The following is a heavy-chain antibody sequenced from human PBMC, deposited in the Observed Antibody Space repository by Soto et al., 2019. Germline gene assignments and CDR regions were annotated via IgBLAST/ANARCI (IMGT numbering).Heavy chain of an antibody. Sequence: ASVKVSCKASGYTFSSYGISWVRQAPGQGLEWMGWISAYNGNTNYAQKLQGRVTMSTDTSTSTAYMELRSLRSDDTDMYYCARLTFNSSGHKTMDVWGRGTTVTVCS. D-gene: IGHD6-6*01. CDR2: ISAYNGNT. CDR1: GYTFSSYG. J-gene: IGHJ6*02. V-gene: IGHV1-18*01. CDR3: ARLTFNSSGHKTMDV.